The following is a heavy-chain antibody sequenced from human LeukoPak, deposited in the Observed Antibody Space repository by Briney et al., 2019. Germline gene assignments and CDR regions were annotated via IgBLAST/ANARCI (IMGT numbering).Heavy chain of an antibody. CDR2: ISSSSSYI. CDR1: GFTFSSYS. CDR3: ARDGGITLVRGVIMGDYYYYYMDV. V-gene: IGHV3-21*01. D-gene: IGHD3-10*01. J-gene: IGHJ6*03. Sequence: NPGGSLRLSCAASGFTFSSYSMNWVRQAPGKGLEWVSSISSSSSYIYYADYVKGRFTIPRDNAKNSMYLQMNSLRAEDTAVYYCARDGGITLVRGVIMGDYYYYYMDVWGRGTTVTVSS.